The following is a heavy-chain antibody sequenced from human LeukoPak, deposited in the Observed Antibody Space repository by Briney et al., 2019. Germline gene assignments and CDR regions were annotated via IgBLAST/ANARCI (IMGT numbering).Heavy chain of an antibody. CDR2: IYSGGST. J-gene: IGHJ4*02. Sequence: GGSLRLSCAASGFTVDSNYMTWVRQAPGKGLEWVSVIYSGGSTYYADSVKGRFTISRDNSKDTPHLQMNSLRAEDTAVYYCAKEAVAGTLDHWGQGTLVTVSS. CDR3: AKEAVAGTLDH. D-gene: IGHD6-19*01. CDR1: GFTVDSNY. V-gene: IGHV3-66*01.